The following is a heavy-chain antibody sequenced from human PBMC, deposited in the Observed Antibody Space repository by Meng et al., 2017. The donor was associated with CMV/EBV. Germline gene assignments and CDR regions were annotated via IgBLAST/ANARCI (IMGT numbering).Heavy chain of an antibody. J-gene: IGHJ4*02. D-gene: IGHD2-15*01. V-gene: IGHV4-30-4*08. CDR1: GGSISSGDYY. Sequence: QVQLQESGPGLVKPSQXLSLTCTXSGGSISSGDYYWSWIRQPPGKGLEWIGYIYYSGSTYYNPSLKSRVTISVDTSKNQFSLKLSSVTAADTAVYYCARSDCSGGSCYYSFDYWGQGTLVTVSS. CDR2: IYYSGST. CDR3: ARSDCSGGSCYYSFDY.